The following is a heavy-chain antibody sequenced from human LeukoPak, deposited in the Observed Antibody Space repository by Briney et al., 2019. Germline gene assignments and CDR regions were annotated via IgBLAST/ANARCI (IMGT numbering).Heavy chain of an antibody. V-gene: IGHV3-23*01. D-gene: IGHD3-22*01. Sequence: GGFLSLSCTASGFTFNNYAMYWVRQAPRKGLEWVGGIFGSGGSAHYAASVKGRFTISRDNSKNTVYLQMDSLRGEDTAVYYCTKATTGYSSGQYPGWPADHWGQGALVTVSS. CDR2: IFGSGGSA. CDR3: TKATTGYSSGQYPGWPADH. J-gene: IGHJ4*02. CDR1: GFTFNNYA.